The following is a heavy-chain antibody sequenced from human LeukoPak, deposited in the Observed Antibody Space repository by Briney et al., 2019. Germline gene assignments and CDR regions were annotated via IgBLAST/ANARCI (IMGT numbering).Heavy chain of an antibody. CDR1: GFTFSSYR. V-gene: IGHV3-21*01. D-gene: IGHD2-2*01. J-gene: IGHJ4*02. CDR2: LSSSDYI. CDR3: AREGNCAGTTCHFDF. Sequence: GGSLRLSCAASGFTFSSYRVTWVRQAPGKGLEWVSSLSSSDYIYYADSVKGRFTISRDNAKNSLYLQMNSLTVADTAVYYCAREGNCAGTTCHFDFWGQGTLVTVSS.